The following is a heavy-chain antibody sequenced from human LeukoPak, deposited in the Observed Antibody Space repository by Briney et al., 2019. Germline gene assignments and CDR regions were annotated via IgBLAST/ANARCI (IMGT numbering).Heavy chain of an antibody. J-gene: IGHJ6*03. D-gene: IGHD6-6*01. V-gene: IGHV3-21*01. CDR2: ISSSSSYI. Sequence: GGSLRLSCAASGFTFSSYEMNWVRQAPGKGLEWVSSISSSSSYIYYADSVKGRFTISRDNAKNSLYLQMNSLRAEDTAVYYCARKGVDSSSSGHDRYYYYMDVWGKGTTVTVSS. CDR3: ARKGVDSSSSGHDRYYYYMDV. CDR1: GFTFSSYE.